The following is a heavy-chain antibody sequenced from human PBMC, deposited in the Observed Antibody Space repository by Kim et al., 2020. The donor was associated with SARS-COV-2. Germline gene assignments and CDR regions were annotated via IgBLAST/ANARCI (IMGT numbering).Heavy chain of an antibody. CDR2: ST. Sequence: STNYNPSLRSRVTISVDTSRNQFSLKLNSVTAADTAVYYCAARRGYSYGHWGQGNLVTVSS. D-gene: IGHD5-18*01. CDR3: AARRGYSYGH. V-gene: IGHV4-4*09. J-gene: IGHJ4*02.